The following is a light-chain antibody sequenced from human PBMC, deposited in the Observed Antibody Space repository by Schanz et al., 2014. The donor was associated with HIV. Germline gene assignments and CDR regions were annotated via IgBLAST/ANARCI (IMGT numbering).Light chain of an antibody. J-gene: IGKJ2*01. CDR3: QQYDSTPMYT. CDR1: QSVSSTY. Sequence: EIVLTQSPGTLSLSPGERATLSCRASQSVSSTYLAWYQQKPGQAPRLLLYGASRRATGIPDRFSGSGSGTDFTLTISSLQAEDVAVYFCQQYDSTPMYTFGQGTKLEIK. CDR2: GAS. V-gene: IGKV3-20*01.